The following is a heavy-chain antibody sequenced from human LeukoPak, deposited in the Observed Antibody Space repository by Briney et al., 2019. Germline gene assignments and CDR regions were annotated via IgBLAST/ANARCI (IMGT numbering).Heavy chain of an antibody. Sequence: GGSLRLSCAASGFTFSSYWMSWVRQAPGKGLEWVANIKQDGSEKYYVDSVKGRFTISRDKAKNSLYLQMNSLRAEDTAVYYFSKGLGEVGATTDYFDYWGQGTLVTVSS. D-gene: IGHD1-26*01. V-gene: IGHV3-7*01. CDR3: SKGLGEVGATTDYFDY. J-gene: IGHJ4*02. CDR1: GFTFSSYW. CDR2: IKQDGSEK.